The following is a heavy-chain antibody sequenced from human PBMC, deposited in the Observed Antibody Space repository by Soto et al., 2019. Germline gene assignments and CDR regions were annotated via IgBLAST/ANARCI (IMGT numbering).Heavy chain of an antibody. D-gene: IGHD3-22*01. CDR3: AKDVSKYYHDSSGGHAFDI. V-gene: IGHV3-23*01. Sequence: GGSLRLSCAASGFTFSSYAMSWVRQAPGKGLEWVSAISGSGGSTYYADSVKGRFTISRDNSKNTLYLQMNSLRAEDTAVYYCAKDVSKYYHDSSGGHAFDIWGQGTLVTVSS. CDR1: GFTFSSYA. J-gene: IGHJ3*02. CDR2: ISGSGGST.